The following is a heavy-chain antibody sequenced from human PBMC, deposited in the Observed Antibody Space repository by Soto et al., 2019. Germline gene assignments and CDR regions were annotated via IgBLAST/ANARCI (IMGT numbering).Heavy chain of an antibody. CDR1: GFMFSNHG. Sequence: QVQLVESGGGVVQPGRSLRLSCAASGFMFSNHGMHWVRQAPGKGLEWVAVIWSGGNNRYYADSVKGRFTISRDNSKNTLYLQMNSLRAEDTAVYYCVRGDNWNDEASDYWGQGTLVTVSS. D-gene: IGHD1-1*01. CDR3: VRGDNWNDEASDY. J-gene: IGHJ4*02. CDR2: IWSGGNNR. V-gene: IGHV3-33*01.